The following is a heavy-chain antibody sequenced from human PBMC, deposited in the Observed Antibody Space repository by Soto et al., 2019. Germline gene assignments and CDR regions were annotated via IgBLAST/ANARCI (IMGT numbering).Heavy chain of an antibody. D-gene: IGHD6-19*01. CDR3: FIAVAGVN. Sequence: EVQLVESGGGLVKPGGSLRLSCPASGFTFSSYSMNWVRQAPGKGLEWVSSISSSSSYIYYADSVKGRLTISRDNAKNSLYLQMNSLRAEDTAVYSCFIAVAGVNWGQGTLVTVSS. V-gene: IGHV3-21*01. CDR1: GFTFSSYS. CDR2: ISSSSSYI. J-gene: IGHJ4*02.